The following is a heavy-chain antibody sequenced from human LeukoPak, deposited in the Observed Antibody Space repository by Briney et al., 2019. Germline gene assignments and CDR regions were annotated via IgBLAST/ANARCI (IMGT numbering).Heavy chain of an antibody. CDR2: INHSGST. CDR3: ARVLWSAYVNFDY. Sequence: SETLSLTCAVYGGSFSGYYWSWIRQPPGKGLEWIGEINHSGSTNYNPSLKSRVAISVDTSKNQFSLKLSSVTAADTAMYYCARVLWSAYVNFDYWGQGTLVTVSS. CDR1: GGSFSGYY. V-gene: IGHV4-34*01. D-gene: IGHD3-3*01. J-gene: IGHJ4*02.